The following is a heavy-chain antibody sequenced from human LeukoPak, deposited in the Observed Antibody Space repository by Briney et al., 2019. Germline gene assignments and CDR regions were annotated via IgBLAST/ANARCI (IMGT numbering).Heavy chain of an antibody. D-gene: IGHD6-13*01. CDR1: GYSFTSYW. Sequence: GESLKISCKGSGYSFTSYWIAWVRQMPGKGLEWMGIIYPGDSDTRYSPSFQGQVTISADKSISTAYLQWSSLKASDTAMYYCATGGRYSSSWYSNYYGMDVWGQGTTVTVSS. V-gene: IGHV5-51*01. J-gene: IGHJ6*02. CDR2: IYPGDSDT. CDR3: ATGGRYSSSWYSNYYGMDV.